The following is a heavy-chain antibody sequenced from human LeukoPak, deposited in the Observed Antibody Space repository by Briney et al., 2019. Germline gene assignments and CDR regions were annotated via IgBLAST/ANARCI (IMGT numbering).Heavy chain of an antibody. CDR3: ARASKYSSGWYLTFDF. CDR1: GGSISSSSYY. V-gene: IGHV4-39*01. CDR2: MYYSGST. J-gene: IGHJ4*02. D-gene: IGHD6-19*01. Sequence: SETLSLTCTVSGGSISSSSYYWAWIRQPPGKGLEWIGSMYYSGSTYYNPSLKSRVTISVDTSMNQFSLKLNSVTAADTAVYYCARASKYSSGWYLTFDFWGQGTLVSVSS.